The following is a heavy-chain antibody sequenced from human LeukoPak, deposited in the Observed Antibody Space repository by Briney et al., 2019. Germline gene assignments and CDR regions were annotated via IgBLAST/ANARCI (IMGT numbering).Heavy chain of an antibody. J-gene: IGHJ4*02. CDR1: GYSFTSYG. D-gene: IGHD3-22*01. CDR2: ISAYNGNT. V-gene: IGHV1-18*01. CDR3: ARSGAYYYDSSGYYAVGY. Sequence: ASVKVSCKASGYSFTSYGISWVRQPPGQGLEWMGWISAYNGNTNYAQKLQGRVTMTTDTSTRAAYMELRSLRADDAAVCSCARSGAYYYDSSGYYAVGYWGQGTLVTVSS.